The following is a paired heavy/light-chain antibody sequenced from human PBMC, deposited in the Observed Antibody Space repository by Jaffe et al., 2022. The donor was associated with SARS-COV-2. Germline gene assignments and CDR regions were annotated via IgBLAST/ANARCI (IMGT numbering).Heavy chain of an antibody. J-gene: IGHJ6*02. Sequence: EVQLLESGGGLVQPGGSLRLSCAASGFTFSSYAMSWVRQAPGKGLEWVSAISGSGGSTYYADSVKGRFTISRDNSKNTLYLQMNSLRAEDTAVYYCANMRGIGYCSGGSCPRDYGMDVWGQGTTVTVSS. CDR3: ANMRGIGYCSGGSCPRDYGMDV. V-gene: IGHV3-23*01. D-gene: IGHD2-15*01. CDR1: GFTFSSYA. CDR2: ISGSGGST.
Light chain of an antibody. CDR2: DAS. CDR3: QQYDNPLYT. CDR1: QDISNY. J-gene: IGKJ2*01. V-gene: IGKV1-33*01. Sequence: DIQMTQSPSSLSASVGDRVTITCQASQDISNYLNWYQQKPGKAPKLLIYDASNLETGVPSRFSGSGSGTDFTFTISSLQPEDIATYYCQQYDNPLYTFGQGTKLEIK.